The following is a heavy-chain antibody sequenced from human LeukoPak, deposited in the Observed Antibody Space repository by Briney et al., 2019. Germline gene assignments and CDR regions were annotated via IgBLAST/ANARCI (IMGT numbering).Heavy chain of an antibody. Sequence: SETLSLTCTVSGGSISSSSYYWGWIRQPPGKGLEWIGSIYYSGSTYHNPSLKSRVTISVDTSKNQFSLKVSSVTAADTAVYYCARDTHFDYWGQGTLVTVSS. J-gene: IGHJ4*02. CDR2: IYYSGST. V-gene: IGHV4-39*02. CDR1: GGSISSSSYY. CDR3: ARDTHFDY.